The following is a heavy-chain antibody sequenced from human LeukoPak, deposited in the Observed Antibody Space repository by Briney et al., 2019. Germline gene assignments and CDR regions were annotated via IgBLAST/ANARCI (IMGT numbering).Heavy chain of an antibody. CDR3: ARGELALSN. V-gene: IGHV4-59*01. CDR2: IYYSGCT. D-gene: IGHD1-26*01. Sequence: SETLSLTCTVSGGSISSYYWSWIRQPPGKGLEWIGYIYYSGCTNYNPSLKSRVTISVDTSKNQFSLKLSSVTAADTAVYYCARGELALSNWGQGTLVTVSS. CDR1: GGSISSYY. J-gene: IGHJ4*02.